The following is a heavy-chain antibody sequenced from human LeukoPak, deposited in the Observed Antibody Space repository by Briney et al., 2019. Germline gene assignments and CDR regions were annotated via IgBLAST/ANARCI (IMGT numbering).Heavy chain of an antibody. Sequence: PGGSLRLSCAASRFTFSSYAMSWVRQTPGKGLEWVSAISGIGGSTSYADPVKGRFTISRDNSKDTLYLQMNSLRAEDRAVYCCAKYRGSGSYLEVDYWGQGTLVTVSS. D-gene: IGHD3-10*01. CDR2: ISGIGGST. CDR1: RFTFSSYA. CDR3: AKYRGSGSYLEVDY. V-gene: IGHV3-23*01. J-gene: IGHJ4*02.